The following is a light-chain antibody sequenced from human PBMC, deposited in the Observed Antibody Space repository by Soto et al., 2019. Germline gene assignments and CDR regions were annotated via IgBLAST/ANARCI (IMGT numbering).Light chain of an antibody. CDR2: GAS. Sequence: EIVLTQSPGTLSLSPGERATLSCRASQSVSSSYLAWYQQKPGQAPRLLIYGASSRATGIPDRFSGSGSGTDFTLTISSLEPEDFAVYYCQQRRYWPVTFGQGTKVEIK. CDR3: QQRRYWPVT. CDR1: QSVSSSY. J-gene: IGKJ1*01. V-gene: IGKV3D-20*02.